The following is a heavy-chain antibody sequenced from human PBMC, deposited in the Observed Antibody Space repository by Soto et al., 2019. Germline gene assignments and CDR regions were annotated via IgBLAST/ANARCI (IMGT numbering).Heavy chain of an antibody. D-gene: IGHD3-3*01. CDR2: IYYSGST. J-gene: IGHJ6*02. V-gene: IGHV4-59*01. Sequence: SETLSLTCTVSGGSISSYYWSWIRHPPGKGLEWIGYIYYSGSTNYNPSLKSRVTISVDTSKNQFSLKLSSVTAADTAVYYCARSVRFLEWSKTYYYYGMDVWGQGTTVTVSS. CDR1: GGSISSYY. CDR3: ARSVRFLEWSKTYYYYGMDV.